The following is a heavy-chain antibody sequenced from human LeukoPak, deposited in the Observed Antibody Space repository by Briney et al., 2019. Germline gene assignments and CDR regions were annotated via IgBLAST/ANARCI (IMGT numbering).Heavy chain of an antibody. V-gene: IGHV3-21*01. D-gene: IGHD2-8*01. CDR2: ISSSSYI. CDR3: ARDRVPNGFDY. CDR1: GFTFSSYA. Sequence: PGGSLRLSCAASGFTFSSYAMSWVRQAPGKGLEWVSSISSSSYIYYADSVKGRFTISRDNAKNSLYLQMNSLRAEDTAVYYCARDRVPNGFDYWGQGTLVTVSS. J-gene: IGHJ4*02.